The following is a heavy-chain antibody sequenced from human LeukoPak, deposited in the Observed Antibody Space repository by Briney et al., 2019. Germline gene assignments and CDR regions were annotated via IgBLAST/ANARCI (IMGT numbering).Heavy chain of an antibody. CDR3: ARAGYYYDSSGHRKRAFDI. D-gene: IGHD3-22*01. Sequence: PSETLSLTCTVSGGSISSSSYYWGWIRQPPGKGLEWIGSIYYSGSTFYNSSLKSRVTISVDTSKNQFSLKLSSVTAADTAVYYCARAGYYYDSSGHRKRAFDIWGQGAMVTVSS. V-gene: IGHV4-39*01. J-gene: IGHJ3*02. CDR2: IYYSGST. CDR1: GGSISSSSYY.